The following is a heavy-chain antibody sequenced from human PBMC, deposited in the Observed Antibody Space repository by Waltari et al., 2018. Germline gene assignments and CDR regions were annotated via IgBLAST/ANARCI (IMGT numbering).Heavy chain of an antibody. CDR2: ISKDGSTK. Sequence: QVQLVESGGGVVQPGRSLRLSCVASRFTFSRYSIHWVRQAPGKGPVWGTVISKDGSTKYDADSSKGVVTISRDNARNTVFLQMNSLRSGDTAVYYWARGQEILTIMTSFDYWGQGVLVSVSS. CDR1: RFTFSRYS. D-gene: IGHD1-1*01. J-gene: IGHJ4*02. CDR3: ARGQEILTIMTSFDY. V-gene: IGHV3-30-3*01.